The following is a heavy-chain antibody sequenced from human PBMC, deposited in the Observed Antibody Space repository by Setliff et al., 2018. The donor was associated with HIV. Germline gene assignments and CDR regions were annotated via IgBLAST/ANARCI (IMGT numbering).Heavy chain of an antibody. CDR3: ARDRHGSGSYYSDY. CDR1: GGSISSSSYY. CDR2: IYYSGST. Sequence: SETLSLTCTVSGGSISSSSYYWGWIRQPPGKGLEWIGSIYYSGSTYYNPSLKSRVTISVDTSKNQFSLKLSSVTAADTAVYYCARDRHGSGSYYSDYWGQGTLVTAPQ. J-gene: IGHJ4*02. V-gene: IGHV4-39*07. D-gene: IGHD3-10*01.